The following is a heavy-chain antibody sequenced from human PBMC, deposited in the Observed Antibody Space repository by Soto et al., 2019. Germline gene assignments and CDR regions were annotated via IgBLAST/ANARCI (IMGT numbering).Heavy chain of an antibody. CDR1: GCSIISSSYY. Sequence: SETLSLTCTVSGCSIISSSYYWGWIRQPPGKGLEWIGSISYSGNTLYNPSPKSRVTISVDTAKNQFSLKLNSVTAADTTVYYCTRDSTVTHFDYWGQGTLVTVSS. J-gene: IGHJ4*02. V-gene: IGHV4-39*01. CDR2: ISYSGNT. D-gene: IGHD4-17*01. CDR3: TRDSTVTHFDY.